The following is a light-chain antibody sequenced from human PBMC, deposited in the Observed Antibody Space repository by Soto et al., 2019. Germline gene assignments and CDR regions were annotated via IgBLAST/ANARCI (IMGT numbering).Light chain of an antibody. CDR2: AAS. J-gene: IGKJ4*01. Sequence: DIQMTQSPSSLSASVGDRVTITCRASQSISSYLNWYQQKPGKAPKLLIYAASSFQSGVPSRFSGGGSGTDFTLTISSLQPEDFATYYCQQSYSIPLTFGGGTNVEIK. CDR3: QQSYSIPLT. V-gene: IGKV1-39*01. CDR1: QSISSY.